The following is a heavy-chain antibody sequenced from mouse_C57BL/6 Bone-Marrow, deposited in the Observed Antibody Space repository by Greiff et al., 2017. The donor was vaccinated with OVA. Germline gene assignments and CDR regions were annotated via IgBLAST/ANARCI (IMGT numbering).Heavy chain of an antibody. CDR2: IDPSDSYT. CDR3: AREDYDYAWFAY. D-gene: IGHD2-4*01. Sequence: VQLQQPGAELVKPGASVKLSCKASGYTFTSYWMQWVKQRPGQGLEWIGEIDPSDSYTNSNQKFKGKATLTVDTSSSTAYMQLSSLTSEDSAVYYCAREDYDYAWFAYGGQGTLVTVSA. CDR1: GYTFTSYW. J-gene: IGHJ3*01. V-gene: IGHV1-50*01.